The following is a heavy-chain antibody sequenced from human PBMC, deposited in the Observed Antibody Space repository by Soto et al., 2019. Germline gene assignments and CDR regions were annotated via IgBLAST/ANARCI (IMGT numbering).Heavy chain of an antibody. V-gene: IGHV4-59*01. J-gene: IGHJ6*02. D-gene: IGHD7-27*01. CDR1: FGPMRGYY. CDR2: NFYNGGA. CDR3: ARDGDHDYIYGMDI. Sequence: LQESVPGLVKASETLSLSCSVSFGPMRGYYWSWIRQPPGKGLEWIANNFYNGGANYNPSLRSRVTISVDKSKNSFSLRLTSVTPADTAVYYCARDGDHDYIYGMDIWGQGTTVTVS.